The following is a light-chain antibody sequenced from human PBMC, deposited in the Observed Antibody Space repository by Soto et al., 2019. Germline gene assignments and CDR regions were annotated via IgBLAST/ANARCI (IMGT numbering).Light chain of an antibody. V-gene: IGKV1-5*01. J-gene: IGKJ1*01. CDR3: QQYNSFPWT. CDR2: DAS. CDR1: HRITSW. Sequence: DIQLTQFPSTLSASVVSRVSITCRASHRITSWVAWYQQKPGKAPKLLIYDASSLERGVPSRFSGSESGTEFTLTISSLQPDDLATYYCQQYNSFPWTFGQGTKVDIK.